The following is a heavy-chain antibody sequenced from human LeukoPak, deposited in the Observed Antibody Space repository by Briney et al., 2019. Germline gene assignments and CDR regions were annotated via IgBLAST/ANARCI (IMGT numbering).Heavy chain of an antibody. Sequence: PGGSLRLSCAAPGFTVSSNYMSWVRQAPGKGLEWVSVIYSGGSTYYADSVKGRFTISRDNSKNTLYLQMNSLRAEDTAVYYCARDSFGYWRAFDIWGQGTMVTVSS. J-gene: IGHJ3*02. D-gene: IGHD2-15*01. V-gene: IGHV3-66*02. CDR2: IYSGGST. CDR3: ARDSFGYWRAFDI. CDR1: GFTVSSNY.